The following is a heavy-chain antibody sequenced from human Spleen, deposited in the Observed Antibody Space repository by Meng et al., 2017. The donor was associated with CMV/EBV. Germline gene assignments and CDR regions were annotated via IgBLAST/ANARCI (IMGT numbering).Heavy chain of an antibody. J-gene: IGHJ4*02. CDR3: ARDLWGSEDY. D-gene: IGHD7-27*01. V-gene: IGHV3-21*01. CDR1: GFPFNSYI. Sequence: GESLKISCTTSGFPFNSYIMNWVRQAPGKGLEWVSSISSTSTYISYAESVKGRFTISRDNAKNSLYLQMNSLRAGDTAVYHCARDLWGSEDYWGQGALVTVSS. CDR2: ISSTSTYI.